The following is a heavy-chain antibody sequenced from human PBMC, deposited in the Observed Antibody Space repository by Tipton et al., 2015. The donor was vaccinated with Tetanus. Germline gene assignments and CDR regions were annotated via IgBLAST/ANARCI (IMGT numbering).Heavy chain of an antibody. CDR2: IYPGDSDT. V-gene: IGHV5-51*01. CDR1: GYTFTSYW. J-gene: IGHJ4*02. CDR3: ARSPPRCSSLSCAYDF. Sequence: VQLVQSGAEVKKPGESLKISCKGSGYTFTSYWIAWVRQMPGKGLEWMGIIYPGDSDTRYSPSFQGQVTILADKSISTAYLQWSSLKASDTAMYYCARSPPRCSSLSCAYDFWGLGTPVTVSS. D-gene: IGHD2-2*01.